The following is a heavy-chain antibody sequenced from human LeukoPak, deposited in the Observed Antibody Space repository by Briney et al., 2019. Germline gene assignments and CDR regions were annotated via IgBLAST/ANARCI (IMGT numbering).Heavy chain of an antibody. D-gene: IGHD2-15*01. CDR2: INTYDGNT. V-gene: IGHV1-18*01. Sequence: GASVKVSCKASGYXFSSYHVSWVRQAPGQGLEWMGWINTYDGNTNYAQNFQGRVAMTTDTSTSTAYMELRSLRSDDTAVYYCARDSATWYFDYWGQGTLVTVSS. CDR1: GYXFSSYH. J-gene: IGHJ4*02. CDR3: ARDSATWYFDY.